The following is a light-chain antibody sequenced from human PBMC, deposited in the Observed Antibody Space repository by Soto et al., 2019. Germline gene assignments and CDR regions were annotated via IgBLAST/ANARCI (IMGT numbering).Light chain of an antibody. J-gene: IGLJ1*01. CDR2: DNS. Sequence: QSLLTQPPSASGSPGQRVTISCSGGSSNIGAGYDVHWYQQLPGTAPKLLIYDNSNRPSGVPDRFSGSKSGTSASLAITGLQAEDEADYYCQSYDRSLSGSRVFGTGTKVPVL. CDR1: SSNIGAGYD. V-gene: IGLV1-40*01. CDR3: QSYDRSLSGSRV.